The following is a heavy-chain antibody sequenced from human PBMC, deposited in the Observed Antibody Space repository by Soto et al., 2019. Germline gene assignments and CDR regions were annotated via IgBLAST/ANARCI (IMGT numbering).Heavy chain of an antibody. CDR3: ARRYGSAFDI. D-gene: IGHD3-10*01. CDR1: GGSISSYC. CDR2: IYYSGST. Sequence: SVPLSLTCSVAGGSISSYCLSWIRQPPGKGLEWIGYIYYSGSTNYNPSLKSRVTISVDTSKNQFSLKLSSVTAADTAVYYCARRYGSAFDIWGQGTMVTVSS. J-gene: IGHJ3*02. V-gene: IGHV4-59*01.